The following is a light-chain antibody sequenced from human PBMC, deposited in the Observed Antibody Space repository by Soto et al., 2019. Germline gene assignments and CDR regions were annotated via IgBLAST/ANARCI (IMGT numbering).Light chain of an antibody. J-gene: IGKJ1*01. V-gene: IGKV3-20*01. Sequence: EIVLTQSPDTQSLSPGERATLSCRASQSVSSNRLAWYQQKPGQAPRLLIYGASTRATGIPDRFSGSGSGTDFTLTISRLEPADFAAYYCQQYDTSPRTFGQGTKVEI. CDR3: QQYDTSPRT. CDR2: GAS. CDR1: QSVSSNR.